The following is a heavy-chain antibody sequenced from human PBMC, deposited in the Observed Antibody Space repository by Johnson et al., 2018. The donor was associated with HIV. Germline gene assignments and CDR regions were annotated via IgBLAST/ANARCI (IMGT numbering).Heavy chain of an antibody. Sequence: VQLVESGGGLIQPGGSLRLSCAASGFTVSSNYMSWVRQAPGKGLEWVSVIYSGGSTYYADSVKGRFTISRDSFKNTVYLQMNSLRAEDTAVYYCAKGPKYDYFWGSDAFKVWGQGTMVTVSS. D-gene: IGHD3-16*01. CDR1: GFTVSSNY. J-gene: IGHJ3*01. CDR3: AKGPKYDYFWGSDAFKV. V-gene: IGHV3-66*03. CDR2: IYSGGST.